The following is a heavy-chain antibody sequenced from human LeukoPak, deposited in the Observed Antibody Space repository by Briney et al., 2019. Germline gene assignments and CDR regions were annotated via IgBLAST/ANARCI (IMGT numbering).Heavy chain of an antibody. CDR1: GFTFSSYA. V-gene: IGHV3-23*01. CDR2: ISGSGDNT. CDR3: ARLGSDIVVVVAAALDY. J-gene: IGHJ4*02. D-gene: IGHD2-15*01. Sequence: GGSLRLSCAASGFTFSSYAMSWVRQAPGKGLEWVSGISGSGDNTYYADSVKGRFTISRDNAKNSLYLQMNSLRAEDTAVYYCARLGSDIVVVVAAALDYWGQGTLVTVSS.